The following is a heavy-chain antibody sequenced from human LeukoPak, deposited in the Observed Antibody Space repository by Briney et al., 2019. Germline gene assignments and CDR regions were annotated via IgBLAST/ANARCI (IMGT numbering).Heavy chain of an antibody. CDR1: GFTFSSYG. CDR2: IHHDGSNK. CDR3: AKDSSSWES. D-gene: IGHD6-13*01. Sequence: GGSLRLSCAASGFTFSSYGMHWVRQAPGKGLDWVAFIHHDGSNKYYADSVRGRSTISRDNSKNTLYLQMNGLRAEDTAVYYCAKDSSSWESWGQGTLVTVSS. V-gene: IGHV3-30*02. J-gene: IGHJ5*02.